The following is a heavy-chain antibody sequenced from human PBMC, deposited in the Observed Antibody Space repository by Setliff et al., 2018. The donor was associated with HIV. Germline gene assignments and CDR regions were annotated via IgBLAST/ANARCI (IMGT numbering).Heavy chain of an antibody. CDR2: INYRGNT. Sequence: SETLSLTCTVSGGSISTSRYYWGWIRQPPGKGLEWIWSINYRGNTYYNPSLKSRAAISVDTSKNQISLKLSSVTAADTAVYYCASLDGSESPYIYYYYMDVWGKGTAVTVSS. V-gene: IGHV4-39*01. CDR1: GGSISTSRYY. CDR3: ASLDGSESPYIYYYYMDV. D-gene: IGHD3-10*01. J-gene: IGHJ6*03.